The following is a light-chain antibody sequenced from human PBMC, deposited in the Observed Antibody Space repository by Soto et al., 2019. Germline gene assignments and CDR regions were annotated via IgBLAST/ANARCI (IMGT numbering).Light chain of an antibody. J-gene: IGKJ1*01. CDR2: ATS. CDR3: QQSYSPPRT. V-gene: IGKV1-39*01. Sequence: DIQMTQSPSSVSASFGDRVTITCLASRTIASYVNWYQQKPGKAPKLLIYATSNLQSGVPFRFSGGGSGTDYTLTIGSLQPEDFATYYCQQSYSPPRTFGQGTKVDVK. CDR1: RTIASY.